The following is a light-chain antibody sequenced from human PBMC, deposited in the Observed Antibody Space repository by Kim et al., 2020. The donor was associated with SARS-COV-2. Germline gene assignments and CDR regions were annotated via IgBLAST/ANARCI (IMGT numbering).Light chain of an antibody. V-gene: IGKV3-20*01. CDR1: QSVYSN. J-gene: IGKJ4*01. Sequence: EIVLTQSPGTLALSPGERATLSCRASQSVYSNLAWYQQKPGQAPRLLIHGASSRATGTPDRFSGSGSGTDFTLTISRLETEDSAVYYCHQYDSSSRAFGGGTKVEIK. CDR2: GAS. CDR3: HQYDSSSRA.